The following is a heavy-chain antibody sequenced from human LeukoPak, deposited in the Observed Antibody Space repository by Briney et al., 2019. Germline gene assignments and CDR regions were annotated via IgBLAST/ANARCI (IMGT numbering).Heavy chain of an antibody. CDR2: ISGSGGST. D-gene: IGHD2-15*01. CDR1: GFTFSSYA. V-gene: IGHV3-23*01. CDR3: AKGGILGYCSGGSCYSDY. Sequence: GGSLRLSCAASGFTFSSYAMSWVRQAPGKGLEWASAISGSGGSTYYADSVKGRFTISRDNSKNTLYLQMNSLRAEDTAVYYCAKGGILGYCSGGSCYSDYWGQGTLVTVSS. J-gene: IGHJ4*02.